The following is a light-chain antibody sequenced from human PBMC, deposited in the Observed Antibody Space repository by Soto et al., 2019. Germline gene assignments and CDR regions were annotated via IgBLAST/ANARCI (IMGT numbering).Light chain of an antibody. CDR1: QSISTY. CDR2: KAS. CDR3: QHYDTYWT. J-gene: IGKJ1*01. V-gene: IGKV1-5*03. Sequence: DIQMTQSPSSLSASVGNRVTITCRASQSISTYLNWYQKKPGKAPNLLIYKASSLKSGVPSRFSGSGSGTEFTLTIRSLKPDDFATYYCQHYDTYWTFGQGTKVDIK.